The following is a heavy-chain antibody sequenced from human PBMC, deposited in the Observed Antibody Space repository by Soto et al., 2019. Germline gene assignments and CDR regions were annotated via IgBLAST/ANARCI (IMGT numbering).Heavy chain of an antibody. V-gene: IGHV3-23*01. CDR2: LTSGGTK. CDR3: AKVKHEGLATTIFDY. J-gene: IGHJ4*02. CDR1: GFTFSNYA. Sequence: EVQLLESGGGLVQPGGSLRLSCAASGFTFSNYAMSWVRQAPGKGLEWVSALTSGGTKYYADSVKGRFTISRDNSKNTLYLQMSNVRAEDTATYYCAKVKHEGLATTIFDYWGLGTLVTVSS. D-gene: IGHD5-12*01.